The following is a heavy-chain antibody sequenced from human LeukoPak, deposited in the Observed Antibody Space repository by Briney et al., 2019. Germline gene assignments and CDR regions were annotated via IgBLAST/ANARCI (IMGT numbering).Heavy chain of an antibody. D-gene: IGHD2-15*01. CDR2: IKAKTAGGTP. Sequence: PGGSLRLSCAHSGFKFSAYALTWVRQAPGKGLEWVGRIKAKTAGGTPDYAAPVKGRFTISRDDSKNTLYLQMNSLKYEDTAVYYCSGPPPGLSGAQPFDYWGQGTLVSVSS. J-gene: IGHJ4*02. CDR3: SGPPPGLSGAQPFDY. CDR1: GFKFSAYA. V-gene: IGHV3-15*01.